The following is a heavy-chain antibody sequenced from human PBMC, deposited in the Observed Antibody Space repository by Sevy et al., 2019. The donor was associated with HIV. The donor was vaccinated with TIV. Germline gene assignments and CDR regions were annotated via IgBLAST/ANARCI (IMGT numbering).Heavy chain of an antibody. CDR1: GDSISSYY. D-gene: IGHD3-10*01. CDR2: MYTSGST. CDR3: ARDALWFGQGAFDY. Sequence: SETLSLTCTVSGDSISSYYWSWIRQPAGKGLEWIGRMYTSGSTKYNPPLKSRVTMSVDTSKNQFSLKLSSVTAADTAVYYCARDALWFGQGAFDYWGQGTLVTVSS. V-gene: IGHV4-4*07. J-gene: IGHJ4*02.